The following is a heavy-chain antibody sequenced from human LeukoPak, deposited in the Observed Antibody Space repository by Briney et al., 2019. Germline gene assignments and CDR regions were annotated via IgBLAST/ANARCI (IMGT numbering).Heavy chain of an antibody. D-gene: IGHD6-6*01. CDR3: ARGQTARD. CDR1: GFSFSNNY. V-gene: IGHV3-66*02. CDR2: IYSGGNA. J-gene: IGHJ4*02. Sequence: GGSLRLSCAASGFSFSNNYLSWVRRAPGKGLEWVSVIYSGGNAYYSDYVKGRFTMSRDNSKNTVYLQMESLRPEDTSIYYCARGQTARDWGQGTQVTVSS.